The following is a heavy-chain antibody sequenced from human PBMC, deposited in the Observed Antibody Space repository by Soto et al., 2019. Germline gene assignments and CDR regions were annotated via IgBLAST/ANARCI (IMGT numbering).Heavy chain of an antibody. CDR1: GFTFSNAW. V-gene: IGHV3-15*01. CDR3: TTLMVYAIGAGDY. D-gene: IGHD2-8*01. Sequence: GGSLRLSCAASGFTFSNAWMSWVRQAPGKGLEWVGRIKSKTDGGTTDYAAPVKGRFTISRDDSKNTLYLQMNSLKTEDTAVYYCTTLMVYAIGAGDYWGQGTLVTVSS. CDR2: IKSKTDGGTT. J-gene: IGHJ4*02.